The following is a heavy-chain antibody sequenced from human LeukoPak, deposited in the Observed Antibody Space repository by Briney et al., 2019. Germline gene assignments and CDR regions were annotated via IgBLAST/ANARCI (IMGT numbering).Heavy chain of an antibody. CDR1: GYTFTSYG. CDR3: ARGIIDYGDYEVLTFDY. D-gene: IGHD4-17*01. J-gene: IGHJ4*02. CDR2: ISAYNGNT. Sequence: ASVKVSCKASGYTFTSYGISWVRQAPGQGLEWMGWISAYNGNTNYAQKLQGRVTMTTDTSTSTAYMELRSLRSDDTAVYYCARGIIDYGDYEVLTFDYWGQGTLVTVSS. V-gene: IGHV1-18*01.